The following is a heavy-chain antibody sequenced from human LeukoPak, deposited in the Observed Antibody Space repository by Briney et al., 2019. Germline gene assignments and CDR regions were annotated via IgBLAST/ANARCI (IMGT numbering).Heavy chain of an antibody. V-gene: IGHV4-59*08. CDR2: IYYSGST. J-gene: IGHJ6*02. Sequence: SETLSLTCSISGGSISSYYWSWIRQPPGKGLEWIGYIYYSGSTNYNPSLESRVTISVDTSKNQFSLKLSSVTAADTAVYYCAKAGEFYYYYGMDVWGQGTTVTVSS. CDR3: AKAGEFYYYYGMDV. CDR1: GGSISSYY. D-gene: IGHD4-17*01.